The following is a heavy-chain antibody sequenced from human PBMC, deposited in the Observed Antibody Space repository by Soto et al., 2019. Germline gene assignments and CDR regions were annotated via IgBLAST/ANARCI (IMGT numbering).Heavy chain of an antibody. Sequence: PGGSLRLSCAASGFTFSSYSMNWVRQAPGKGLEWVSSISSSSSYIYYADSVKGRFTISRDNAKNSLYLQMNSLRAEDTAVYYCAREGLRGYYYYMDVWGKGTTVTVSS. CDR1: GFTFSSYS. CDR3: AREGLRGYYYYMDV. D-gene: IGHD4-17*01. CDR2: ISSSSSYI. V-gene: IGHV3-21*01. J-gene: IGHJ6*03.